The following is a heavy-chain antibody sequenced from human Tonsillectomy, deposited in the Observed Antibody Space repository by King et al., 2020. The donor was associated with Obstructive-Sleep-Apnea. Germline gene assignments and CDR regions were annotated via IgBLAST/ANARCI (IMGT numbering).Heavy chain of an antibody. CDR3: AKALPTVTTSGITYGMDV. Sequence: VQLVESGGGLVQPGRSLRLSCAASGFTFDDYAMHWVRQAPGKGLEWVSGISWNSGSIGYADSVKGRFTISRDNAKNSLYLQMNSLRAEETALYYCAKALPTVTTSGITYGMDVWGQGTTVTVSS. J-gene: IGHJ6*02. V-gene: IGHV3-9*01. CDR1: GFTFDDYA. D-gene: IGHD4-17*01. CDR2: ISWNSGSI.